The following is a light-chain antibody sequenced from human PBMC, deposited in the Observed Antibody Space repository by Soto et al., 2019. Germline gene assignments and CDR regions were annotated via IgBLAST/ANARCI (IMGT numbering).Light chain of an antibody. V-gene: IGKV3-20*01. CDR3: QHYGGSAT. J-gene: IGKJ1*01. Sequence: EIVLTQSPGTLSLSPGERATLSCRASQSVNTNSLGWYQQKPCQAPRLLIYDASNRATGIPDRFSGSGSGTDFTLTVSRLEPEDFAVYYCQHYGGSATFGQGTKVEIK. CDR1: QSVNTNS. CDR2: DAS.